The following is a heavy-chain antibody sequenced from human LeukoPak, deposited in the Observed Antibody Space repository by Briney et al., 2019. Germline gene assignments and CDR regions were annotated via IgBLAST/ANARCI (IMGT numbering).Heavy chain of an antibody. V-gene: IGHV3-7*01. CDR2: IKQDGSEK. D-gene: IGHD2-2*02. Sequence: PGGSLRLSCEVSEFTFSNSWMSWVRQAPGKGLEWVANIKQDGSEKYYVDSVKGRFTISRDNAKNSLYLQMNSLRAEDTAVYYCARDISDIVVVPAAIGFDYWGQGTLVTVSS. CDR1: EFTFSNSW. CDR3: ARDISDIVVVPAAIGFDY. J-gene: IGHJ4*02.